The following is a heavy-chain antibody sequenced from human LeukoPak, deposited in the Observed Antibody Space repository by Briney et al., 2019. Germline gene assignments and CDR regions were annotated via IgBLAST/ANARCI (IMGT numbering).Heavy chain of an antibody. CDR3: VRHDGRGGATMGALDS. CDR2: IYYNGKT. D-gene: IGHD5-12*01. J-gene: IGHJ4*02. Sequence: SETLSLTCTVSGGSVTYTNYYWGWIRQPPGKGLQWIGVIYYNGKTYYNPSLKSRVTVAVDTSKNQFSLKLSSVTAADTAVYYCVRHDGRGGATMGALDSWGQGSLVTVSS. V-gene: IGHV4-39*01. CDR1: GGSVTYTNYY.